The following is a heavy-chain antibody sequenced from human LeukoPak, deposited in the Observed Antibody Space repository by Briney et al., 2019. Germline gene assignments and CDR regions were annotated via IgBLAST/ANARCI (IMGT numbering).Heavy chain of an antibody. CDR2: ISNGGGST. J-gene: IGHJ4*02. CDR3: AKSPGSGWSVNYFDY. D-gene: IGHD6-19*01. V-gene: IGHV3-23*01. Sequence: GGSLRLSCAASVFTFSNCAMNWVRQAPGKGLEWVSTISNGGGSTDFADSVKGRFTISRDNSKDTLYLQMNRLRVEDTAVYYCAKSPGSGWSVNYFDYWGQGTLVTVSS. CDR1: VFTFSNCA.